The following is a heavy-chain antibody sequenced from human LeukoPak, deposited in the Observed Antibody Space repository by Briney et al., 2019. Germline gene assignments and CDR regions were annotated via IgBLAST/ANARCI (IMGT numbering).Heavy chain of an antibody. V-gene: IGHV1-2*02. D-gene: IGHD6-6*01. CDR1: GYTFTGNY. CDR3: ARSNIATRWGDNWFDP. J-gene: IGHJ5*02. CDR2: INPNSGT. Sequence: ASVKVSCKASGYTFTGNYMHWVRQAPGQGLEWMGWINPNSGTNYAQKFQGRVTMTRDTSISTAYMELSRLRSDDTAVYYCARSNIATRWGDNWFDPWGQGTLVTVSS.